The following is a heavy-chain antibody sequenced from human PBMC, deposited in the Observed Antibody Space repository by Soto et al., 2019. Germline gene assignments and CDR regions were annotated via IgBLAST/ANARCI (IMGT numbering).Heavy chain of an antibody. CDR1: GFTFSSYW. CDR2: IKQDGSEK. CDR3: ARRVFGVVTLGIDY. V-gene: IGHV3-7*01. D-gene: IGHD3-3*01. J-gene: IGHJ4*02. Sequence: GGSLRLSCAASGFTFSSYWMSWVRQAPGKGLEWVANIKQDGSEKYYVDSVKGRFTISRDNAKNSLYLQMNSLRAEDTAVYYWARRVFGVVTLGIDYWGQGTLVTVSS.